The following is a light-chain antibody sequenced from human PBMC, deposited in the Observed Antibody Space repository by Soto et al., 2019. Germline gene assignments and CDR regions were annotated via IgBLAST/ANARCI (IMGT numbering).Light chain of an antibody. V-gene: IGKV2-28*01. Sequence: DIVMTQSPLSLPVTPGEPASIPCRSSQSLLHSNGYNYLDWYLQKPGQSPQLLIYLGSNRASGVPDRFSGSGSGTDFTLKISRVEAEDVGVYYCMQALQTPPWTFGQGTKVDIK. CDR1: QSLLHSNGYNY. CDR3: MQALQTPPWT. J-gene: IGKJ1*01. CDR2: LGS.